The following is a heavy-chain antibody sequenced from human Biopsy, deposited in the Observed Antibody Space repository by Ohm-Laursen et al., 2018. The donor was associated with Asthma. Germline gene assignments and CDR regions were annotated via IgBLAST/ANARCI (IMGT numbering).Heavy chain of an antibody. J-gene: IGHJ4*02. D-gene: IGHD4-17*01. CDR2: HDHEEGGT. Sequence: ASVKVSCKTSGYSLTDLSMHWVRQAPGQGLEWMGGHDHEEGGTVNARRFQGRVTMTEDTPTDTAYMELSSLSSDDTAVYYCASDFPKDYVRYNFQFWGQGTLVTVSS. CDR3: ASDFPKDYVRYNFQF. CDR1: GYSLTDLS. V-gene: IGHV1-24*01.